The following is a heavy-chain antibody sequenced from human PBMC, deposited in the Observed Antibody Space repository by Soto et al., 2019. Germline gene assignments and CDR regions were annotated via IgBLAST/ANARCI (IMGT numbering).Heavy chain of an antibody. Sequence: PSETLSLTCTVSGGSISSSSYYWGWIRQPPGKGREGIGNIYYSGSTSYNPSLQSRVTISVDTSKNQFSLKLSSVTAADTAVYYCARRPRVWFAKLGYDYYYGIDVWGQGTTVTVSS. CDR3: ARRPRVWFAKLGYDYYYGIDV. CDR2: IYYSGST. V-gene: IGHV4-39*01. CDR1: GGSISSSSYY. D-gene: IGHD3-10*01. J-gene: IGHJ6*02.